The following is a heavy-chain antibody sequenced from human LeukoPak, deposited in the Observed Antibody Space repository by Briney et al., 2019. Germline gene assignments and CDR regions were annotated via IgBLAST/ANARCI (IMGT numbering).Heavy chain of an antibody. D-gene: IGHD4-11*01. CDR3: ARVLQPYYYVDV. CDR1: GGSISSYY. Sequence: SETLSLTCTVSGGSISSYYWSWIRQPPGKGLEWIGYIYYSGSTNYNPSLKSRVTISVDTSKNQFSLKLSSVTAADTAVYYCARVLQPYYYVDVWGKGTTVTVSS. V-gene: IGHV4-59*01. CDR2: IYYSGST. J-gene: IGHJ6*03.